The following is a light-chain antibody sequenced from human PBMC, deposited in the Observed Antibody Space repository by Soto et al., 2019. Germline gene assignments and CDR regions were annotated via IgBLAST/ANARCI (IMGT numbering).Light chain of an antibody. V-gene: IGLV2-14*01. CDR2: EVS. CDR3: SSYTSSSTQV. Sequence: QSVLTQPASVSGSPGQSITSSCTGTSSDVGGYNSVSWYQQHPGKAPKLMIYEVSNRPSGVSNRFSGSKSGNTASLTISGLQAEDEADYYCSSYTSSSTQVFGTGTKLTVL. CDR1: SSDVGGYNS. J-gene: IGLJ1*01.